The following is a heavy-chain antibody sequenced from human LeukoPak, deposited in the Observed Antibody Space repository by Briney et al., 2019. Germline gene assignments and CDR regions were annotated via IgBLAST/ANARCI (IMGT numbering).Heavy chain of an antibody. CDR1: GGSISTYY. D-gene: IGHD4-17*01. CDR2: IYNSGST. J-gene: IGHJ4*02. V-gene: IGHV4-59*01. CDR3: ARDPTHYDPPL. Sequence: SETLSLTCTVSGGSISTYYWSWIRQPPGKGLEWIGYIYNSGSTNYNPSLKSRVTISADTSKEQFSLKLRSVTAADTAVYYCARDPTHYDPPLWGQGTLVTVSS.